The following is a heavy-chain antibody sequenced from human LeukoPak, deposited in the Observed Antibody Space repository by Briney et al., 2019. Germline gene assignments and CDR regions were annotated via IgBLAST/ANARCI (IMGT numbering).Heavy chain of an antibody. CDR2: ISYDGSNK. Sequence: GRSLRLSCAASGFTFSSYGMHWVRQAPGKGLGWVAVISYDGSNKYYADSVKGRFTISRDNSKNTLYLQMNRLRAEDTAVYYCAKEAGYYDFWSGYYPNHLDYWGQGTLVTVSS. D-gene: IGHD3-3*01. CDR3: AKEAGYYDFWSGYYPNHLDY. J-gene: IGHJ4*02. CDR1: GFTFSSYG. V-gene: IGHV3-30*18.